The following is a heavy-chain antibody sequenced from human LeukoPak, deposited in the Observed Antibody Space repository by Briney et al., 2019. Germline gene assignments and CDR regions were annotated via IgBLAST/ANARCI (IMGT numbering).Heavy chain of an antibody. V-gene: IGHV4-34*01. Sequence: SETLSLTCAVYGGSFSDSYWSWIRQPPGEGLEWVGEISHSGDTNYNPSLKSRVTISVDTSKNQFSLNLSSVTAADTAVYYCARRVPSGLVDYWGQGTLVTVSS. J-gene: IGHJ4*02. CDR2: ISHSGDT. CDR1: GGSFSDSY. CDR3: ARRVPSGLVDY. D-gene: IGHD3-3*01.